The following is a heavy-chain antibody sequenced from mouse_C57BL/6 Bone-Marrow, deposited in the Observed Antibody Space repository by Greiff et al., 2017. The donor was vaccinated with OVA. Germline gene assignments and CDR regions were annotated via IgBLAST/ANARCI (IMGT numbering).Heavy chain of an antibody. CDR1: GYSFTGYF. V-gene: IGHV1-20*01. CDR2: INPYNGDT. J-gene: IGHJ2*01. CDR3: ARFSTVVEDYFDY. D-gene: IGHD1-1*01. Sequence: VQLQQSGTELVKPGDSVKISCKASGYSFTGYFMNWVMQSHGKSLEWIGRINPYNGDTFYNQKFKGKATLTVDKSSSTAHMELRSLTSEDSAVYYCARFSTVVEDYFDYWGQGTTLTVSS.